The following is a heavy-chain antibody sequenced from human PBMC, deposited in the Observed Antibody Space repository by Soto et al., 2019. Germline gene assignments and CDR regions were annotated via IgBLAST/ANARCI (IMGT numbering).Heavy chain of an antibody. J-gene: IGHJ4*02. Sequence: PSETLSLTCTVSGDSMATGGQYYNWIRQVPGKGLEWIGYVYYSGATHYTPSLRARATISRDTSKNQFSLRLISVTAADTALYYCARDKDLQPTVWGFWGQGIQVIVSS. CDR2: VYYSGAT. V-gene: IGHV4-31*03. CDR3: ARDKDLQPTVWGF. D-gene: IGHD3-16*01. CDR1: GDSMATGGQY.